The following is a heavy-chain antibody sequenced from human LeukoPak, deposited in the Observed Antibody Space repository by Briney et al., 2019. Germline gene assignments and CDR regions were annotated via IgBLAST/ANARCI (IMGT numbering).Heavy chain of an antibody. D-gene: IGHD5-24*01. CDR2: IYYSGST. Sequence: MASETLSLTCTVSGGSIRGYYWSWVRQPPGKGLEWIAYIYYSGSTNYNPSLKSRVTISLDTSKNQFSLKLSSVTAADTAVYYCARRREMATIGGEFDYWGQGTLVTVSS. CDR3: ARRREMATIGGEFDY. CDR1: GGSIRGYY. V-gene: IGHV4-59*08. J-gene: IGHJ4*02.